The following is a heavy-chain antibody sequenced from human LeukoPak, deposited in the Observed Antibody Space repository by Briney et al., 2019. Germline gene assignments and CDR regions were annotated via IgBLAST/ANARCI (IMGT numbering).Heavy chain of an antibody. CDR2: IHTSGST. CDR1: GGSISSYY. V-gene: IGHV4-4*07. Sequence: PSETLSLTCTVSGGSISSYYWSWIRQPAGKGLEWIGRIHTSGSTNYSPSLKSRVTMSVDTSKNQFSLKLSSVTAADTAVYYCARLLPLRYFDWSTPTDYWGQGTLVTVSS. D-gene: IGHD3-9*01. CDR3: ARLLPLRYFDWSTPTDY. J-gene: IGHJ4*02.